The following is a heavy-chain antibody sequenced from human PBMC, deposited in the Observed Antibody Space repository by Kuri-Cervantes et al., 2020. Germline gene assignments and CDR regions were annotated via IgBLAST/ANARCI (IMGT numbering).Heavy chain of an antibody. Sequence: GGSLRLSFAACGFTFNTYGMHWVRQAPGKGRDRVAFIRYVLSNTYYVDSVKGRFTIARDNANNSLYKQMNSLRAEDTAVYYCAGDWCEQLWPTFDFWGQGTLVTVSS. J-gene: IGHJ4*02. D-gene: IGHD5-18*01. CDR3: AGDWCEQLWPTFDF. V-gene: IGHV3-30*02. CDR2: IRYVLSNT. CDR1: GFTFNTYG.